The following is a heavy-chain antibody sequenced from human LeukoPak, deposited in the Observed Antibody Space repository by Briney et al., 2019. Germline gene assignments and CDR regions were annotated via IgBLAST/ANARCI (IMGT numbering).Heavy chain of an antibody. Sequence: PGGSLRLSCAASGFTFSSYAMSWVRQAPGKGLEWVSAISGSGGSTYYADSVKGRFTISRDNSKNTLYLQMNSLRPEDTAVYYCARGPIAYGSGYFHYRFDYWGQGTLVTVSS. CDR2: ISGSGGST. CDR1: GFTFSSYA. D-gene: IGHD3-3*01. V-gene: IGHV3-23*01. J-gene: IGHJ4*02. CDR3: ARGPIAYGSGYFHYRFDY.